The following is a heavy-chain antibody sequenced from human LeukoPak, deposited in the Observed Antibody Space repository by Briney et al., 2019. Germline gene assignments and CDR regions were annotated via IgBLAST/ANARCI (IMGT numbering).Heavy chain of an antibody. Sequence: SETLSLTCTVSGGSISSYYWSWIRQPPGKGLEWIGYIYYSGSTDYNPSLKSRVTISVDTSKNQFSLKLSSVTAADTAVYYCAREGVTKYYFDYWGQGTLGTVSS. J-gene: IGHJ4*02. CDR1: GGSISSYY. CDR2: IYYSGST. V-gene: IGHV4-59*01. CDR3: AREGVTKYYFDY. D-gene: IGHD4-11*01.